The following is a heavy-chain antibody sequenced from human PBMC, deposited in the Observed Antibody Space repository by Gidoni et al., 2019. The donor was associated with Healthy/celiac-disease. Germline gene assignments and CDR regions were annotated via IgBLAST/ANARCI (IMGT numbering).Heavy chain of an antibody. D-gene: IGHD4-4*01. Sequence: QVQLVESGGGVVQPGRSLRLSCAASGVTFDIYGMHWVRQAPGKGLEWVAVISYYGSNEYYADSVKGRFTISRDNSKNTLNLQMNSLRPEDTAVYYCAKDGYSNYGYFDYWGQGTLVTVSS. CDR2: ISYYGSNE. CDR3: AKDGYSNYGYFDY. V-gene: IGHV3-30*18. J-gene: IGHJ4*02. CDR1: GVTFDIYG.